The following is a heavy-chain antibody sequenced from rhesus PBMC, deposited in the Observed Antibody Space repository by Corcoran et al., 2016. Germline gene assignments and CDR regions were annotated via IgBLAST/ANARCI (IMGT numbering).Heavy chain of an antibody. CDR3: ARARTIVVVLTANY. V-gene: IGHV4-173*01. D-gene: IGHD2-15*01. Sequence: QLQLQESGPGLGKPSETLSLPCAVSGGSISSNYWSWIRPPPGKGVEWIGRISGSGGSTDYNPSLKSRVTISTDTSKNQFSLKLSSVTAADTAVYYCARARTIVVVLTANYWGQGVLVTVSS. CDR2: ISGSGGST. J-gene: IGHJ4*01. CDR1: GGSISSNY.